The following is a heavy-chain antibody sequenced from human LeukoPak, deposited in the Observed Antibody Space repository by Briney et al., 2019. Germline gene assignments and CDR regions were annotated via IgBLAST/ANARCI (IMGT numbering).Heavy chain of an antibody. CDR2: IYYSGST. CDR3: ARSPNTLTGRYYFDY. D-gene: IGHD3-9*01. J-gene: IGHJ4*02. V-gene: IGHV4-59*01. Sequence: SETLSLTCTVSGGSISSYYWSWIRQPPGKGLEWIGYIYYSGSTNYNPSLKSRVTISVDTSKNQFSLKLSSVTAADTAVYYCARSPNTLTGRYYFDYWGQGTLVTVSS. CDR1: GGSISSYY.